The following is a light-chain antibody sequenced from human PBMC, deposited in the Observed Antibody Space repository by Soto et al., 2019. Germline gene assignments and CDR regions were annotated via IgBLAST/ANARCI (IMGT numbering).Light chain of an antibody. CDR2: NTN. CDR1: SGSVSTNYY. Sequence: QTVVTQEASFSVYPGRTVTLTCGLNSGSVSTNYYPSWYQQTPGQIPRTLIYNTNTRSSGVPDRFSGSILGNKAALTITGAQADDESDYYCMLYVGSGIWVFGGGTQLTVL. CDR3: MLYVGSGIWV. V-gene: IGLV8-61*01. J-gene: IGLJ3*02.